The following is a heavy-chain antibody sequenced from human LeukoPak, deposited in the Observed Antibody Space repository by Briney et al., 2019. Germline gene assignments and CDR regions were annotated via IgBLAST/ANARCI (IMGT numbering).Heavy chain of an antibody. J-gene: IGHJ4*02. CDR2: IYYGGNT. CDR3: ASNLGSGSLDY. V-gene: IGHV4-39*01. CDR1: GGSISSSSHF. D-gene: IGHD3-10*01. Sequence: PSETLSLTCTVSGGSISSSSHFWGWIRQPPGKGLEWIGNIYYGGNTYYNPSLKSRVTISVDTSKNQFSLNLNSVTAADTAVYYCASNLGSGSLDYWGQGTLVTVSS.